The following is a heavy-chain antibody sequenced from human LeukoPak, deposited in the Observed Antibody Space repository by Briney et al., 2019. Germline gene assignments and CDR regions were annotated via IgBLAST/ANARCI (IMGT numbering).Heavy chain of an antibody. J-gene: IGHJ6*02. CDR3: ARGHVGSYAYYYYYGMDV. D-gene: IGHD2-8*01. CDR1: GGSISSGGYS. Sequence: SQTLSLTCAVSGGSISSGGYSWSWIRQPPGKGLEWIGYIYHSGSTYYNPSLKSRVTISVDTSKNQFSLKVRSVTAADTAVYYCARGHVGSYAYYYYYGMDVWGQGTTVTVSS. V-gene: IGHV4-30-2*01. CDR2: IYHSGST.